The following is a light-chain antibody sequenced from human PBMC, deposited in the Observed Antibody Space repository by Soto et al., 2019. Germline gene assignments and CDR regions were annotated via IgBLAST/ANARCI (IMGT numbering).Light chain of an antibody. Sequence: DIVMTQSPLSLPVTPGEPASISCRSSQSVLHSNGYNYLDWYLQKTGQSPQILICLGSNRDSGVPDRFSGSGSGTDFTLKISRVEAEDVGVYYCMQALQNPLTFGGGTKVDIK. CDR3: MQALQNPLT. CDR2: LGS. V-gene: IGKV2-28*01. CDR1: QSVLHSNGYNY. J-gene: IGKJ4*01.